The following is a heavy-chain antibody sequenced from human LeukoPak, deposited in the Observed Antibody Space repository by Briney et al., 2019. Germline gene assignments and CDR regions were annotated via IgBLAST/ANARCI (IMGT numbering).Heavy chain of an antibody. D-gene: IGHD5-24*01. J-gene: IGHJ4*02. Sequence: GGSLRLSCAASGFTFSSYSMNWVRQAPGKGLEWVSSISSSSSYIYYADSVKGRFTISRDNSKNTLYLQMNSLRAEDTAVYYCAKVSVWRGDGYDYWGQGTLVTVSS. CDR3: AKVSVWRGDGYDY. CDR2: ISSSSSYI. V-gene: IGHV3-21*04. CDR1: GFTFSSYS.